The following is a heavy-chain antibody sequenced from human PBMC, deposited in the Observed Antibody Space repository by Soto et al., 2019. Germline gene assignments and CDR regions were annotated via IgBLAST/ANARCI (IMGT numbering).Heavy chain of an antibody. CDR1: GYTFTGYF. CDR2: INPNSGAT. Sequence: ASVKVSCKASGYTFTGYFIHWVRQAPRQGLEWVGYINPNSGATKYAPRFQGRVTMTSDTSIRKAYTDLSNLRSYDTAVYYCARGGGKILAPVXWGPGTLVTVSX. J-gene: IGHJ4*02. CDR3: ARGGGKILAPVX. D-gene: IGHD3-10*01. V-gene: IGHV1-2*07.